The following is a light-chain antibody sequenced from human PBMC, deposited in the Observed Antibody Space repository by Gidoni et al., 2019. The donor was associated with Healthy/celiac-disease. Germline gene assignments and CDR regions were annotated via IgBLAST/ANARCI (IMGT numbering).Light chain of an antibody. Sequence: EIVLTQSPGTLSLSPGERATLSCMASQSVSSSYLAWYQQKPGQAPRLLIYGASSRATGIPDRFSGSGSGTDFTLTISRLEPEDFAVYYCQQYGSWITFGQGTRLEIK. J-gene: IGKJ5*01. V-gene: IGKV3-20*01. CDR1: QSVSSSY. CDR2: GAS. CDR3: QQYGSWIT.